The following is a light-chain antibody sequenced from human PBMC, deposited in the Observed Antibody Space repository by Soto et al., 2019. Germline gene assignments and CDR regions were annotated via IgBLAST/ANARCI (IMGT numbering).Light chain of an antibody. Sequence: EIVLTQSPGTLSLSPGERATLSCRASQSVSTNQLAWYQQKPGQAPRLLIYGASSRATGIPDRFSGSGSGTDFTLTISRLEPEDSAVYFCQHYSSQTFGQGTKVDIK. CDR1: QSVSTNQ. CDR3: QHYSSQT. J-gene: IGKJ1*01. V-gene: IGKV3-20*01. CDR2: GAS.